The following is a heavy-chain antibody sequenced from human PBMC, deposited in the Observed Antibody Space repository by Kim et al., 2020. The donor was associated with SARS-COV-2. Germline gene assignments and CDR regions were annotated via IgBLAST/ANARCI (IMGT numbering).Heavy chain of an antibody. J-gene: IGHJ4*02. V-gene: IGHV4-61*09. CDR1: GGSISSGSYY. CDR2: IYTSGST. Sequence: SETLSLTCTVSGGSISSGSYYWSWIRQPAGKGLEWIGHIYTSGSTNYNPSLKSRVTISVDTSKNQFSLKLSSVTAADTAVYYCANGWGKYYFDYWGQGTLVTFSS. CDR3: ANGWGKYYFDY. D-gene: IGHD3-16*01.